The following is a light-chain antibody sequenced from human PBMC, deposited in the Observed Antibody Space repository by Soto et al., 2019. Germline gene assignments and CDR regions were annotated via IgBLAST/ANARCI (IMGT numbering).Light chain of an antibody. J-gene: IGLJ1*01. Sequence: QSVLTQPASVSGSPGQSITISCTGTSSDVGGYSYVSWYQHHPGKAPKLLIYQVANRPSRVSNRFSGSKSGNTASLTISGLQADDEADYYCTSYSSSDIFYVFGTGTKVTVL. CDR2: QVA. CDR3: TSYSSSDIFYV. V-gene: IGLV2-14*01. CDR1: SSDVGGYSY.